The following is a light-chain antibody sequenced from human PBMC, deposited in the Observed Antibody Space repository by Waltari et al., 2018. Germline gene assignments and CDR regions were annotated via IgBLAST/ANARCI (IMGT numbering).Light chain of an antibody. J-gene: IGKJ2*01. CDR3: MQGSHWPRT. CDR2: TVS. Sequence: DVVMTQSPLSLPVTLGQPAAISCRSGQSPVHSDGTTYLNWFQQRPGQSPRRLIYTVSRRDSGVPDRFSGSGSGTDFTLKISRVEAEDVGVYYCMQGSHWPRTFGQGTKLEI. V-gene: IGKV2-30*02. CDR1: QSPVHSDGTTY.